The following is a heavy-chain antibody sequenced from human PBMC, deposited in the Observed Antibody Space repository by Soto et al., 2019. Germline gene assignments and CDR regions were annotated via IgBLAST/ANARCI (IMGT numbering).Heavy chain of an antibody. CDR3: AKEQHSGYDPGAFDI. CDR1: GFTFSSYG. CDR2: ISYDGSNK. J-gene: IGHJ3*02. D-gene: IGHD5-12*01. V-gene: IGHV3-30*18. Sequence: GGSLRLSCAASGFTFSSYGMHWVRQAPGKGLEWVAVISYDGSNKYYADSVKGRFTISRDNSKNTLYLQMYSLRAEDTAVYYCAKEQHSGYDPGAFDIWGQGTMVTVSS.